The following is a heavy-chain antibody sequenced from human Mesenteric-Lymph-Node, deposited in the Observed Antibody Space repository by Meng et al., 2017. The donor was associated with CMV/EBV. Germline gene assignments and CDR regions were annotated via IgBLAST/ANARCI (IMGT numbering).Heavy chain of an antibody. D-gene: IGHD2-15*01. CDR2: IFWDDDT. V-gene: IGHV2-5*02. Sequence: TCNFTGISFSTSGVGVGWIRPPPGKALEWLALIFWDDDTRYNPSLKNRLTITKDTSKSQVVLTMTNLDPVDTATYYCAHRRGSNWFDPWGQGTLVTVSS. CDR1: GISFSTSGVG. J-gene: IGHJ5*02. CDR3: AHRRGSNWFDP.